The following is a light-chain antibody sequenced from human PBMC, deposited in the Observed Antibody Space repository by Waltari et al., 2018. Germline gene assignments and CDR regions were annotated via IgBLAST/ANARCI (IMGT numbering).Light chain of an antibody. Sequence: EIVLTQSPATLSLSPGDRATLSCRASHSVDTSLAWYQQKLGQAPRLLIYDVFYRATGIPARFSGRGSGTDFTLTISSLGPEDFALYFCQQRRDWPITFGQGTRLEIK. CDR2: DVF. V-gene: IGKV3-11*01. CDR3: QQRRDWPIT. CDR1: HSVDTS. J-gene: IGKJ5*01.